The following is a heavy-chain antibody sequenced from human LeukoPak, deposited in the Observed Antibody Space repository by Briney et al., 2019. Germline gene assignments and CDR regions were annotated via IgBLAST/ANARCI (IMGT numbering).Heavy chain of an antibody. J-gene: IGHJ4*02. CDR3: ARRKVYSGSYYFDY. Sequence: SETLSLTCTVSGYSISSGYYGGWIRQPAGKGVEGIGIIYQSGITYYNPSLKSRVTISVDTSKNQFSLKLSSVTAADTAVYYCARRKVYSGSYYFDYWGQGPLVTVSS. CDR2: IYQSGIT. CDR1: GYSISSGYY. D-gene: IGHD1-26*01. V-gene: IGHV4-38-2*02.